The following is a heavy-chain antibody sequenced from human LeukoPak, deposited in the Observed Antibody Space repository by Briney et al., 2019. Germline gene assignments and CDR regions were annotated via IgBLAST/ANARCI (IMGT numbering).Heavy chain of an antibody. CDR1: GYTFTSYY. V-gene: IGHV1-46*01. J-gene: IGHJ6*03. CDR2: INPSGGST. CDR3: ARGLTTVIHYYYYYMDV. D-gene: IGHD4-17*01. Sequence: ASVKVSCKASGYTFTSYYMHWVRQAPGQGLEWMGIINPSGGSTSYAQKFQGRVTMTRDMSTSTVYMELSSLRSEDPAVYYCARGLTTVIHYYYYYMDVWGKGTTVTVSS.